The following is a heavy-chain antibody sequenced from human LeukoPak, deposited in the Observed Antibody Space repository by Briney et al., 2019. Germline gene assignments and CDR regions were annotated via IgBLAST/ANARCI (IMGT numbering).Heavy chain of an antibody. Sequence: PGGSLRLSCAASGFTFSGFAMSWVRRTPGKGLEWVSAISGSGGSTYYADSVKGRFTISRDNSKNTLYLQMNSLRAEDTAVYYCAKGSLLGSWGQGTLVTVSS. CDR3: AKGSLLGS. CDR1: GFTFSGFA. D-gene: IGHD2-15*01. J-gene: IGHJ5*02. CDR2: ISGSGGST. V-gene: IGHV3-23*01.